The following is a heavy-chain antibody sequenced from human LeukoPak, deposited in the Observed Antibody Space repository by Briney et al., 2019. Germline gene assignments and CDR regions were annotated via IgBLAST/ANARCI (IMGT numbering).Heavy chain of an antibody. Sequence: ASVKVSCTASGDTFTGSYMHWGRQAPGQGLEWMGWINPNSGGTNYAQKCQGRVTMTRDTSISTAYMELSRLRSDDTAVYYCARGLYYDSSRSPVHYWGQGTLVTVSS. V-gene: IGHV1-2*02. CDR1: GDTFTGSY. D-gene: IGHD3-22*01. CDR2: INPNSGGT. J-gene: IGHJ4*02. CDR3: ARGLYYDSSRSPVHY.